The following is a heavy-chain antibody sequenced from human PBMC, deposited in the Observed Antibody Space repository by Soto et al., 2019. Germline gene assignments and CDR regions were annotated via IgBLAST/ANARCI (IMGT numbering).Heavy chain of an antibody. CDR1: GGSISKYY. CDR3: ARGQIFDY. J-gene: IGHJ4*02. V-gene: IGHV4-59*01. CDR2: ISYSGST. Sequence: TDTLSLTCAVSGGSISKYYGSWIRQPPGKGLEWIGYISYSGSTNYNPSLKSRVTISVDTSKNQFSLKLSSATAADTAVYYCARGQIFDYWGRGTLVTVSS.